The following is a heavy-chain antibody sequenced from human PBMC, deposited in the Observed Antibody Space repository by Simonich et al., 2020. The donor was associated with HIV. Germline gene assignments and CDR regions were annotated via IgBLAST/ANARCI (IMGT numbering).Heavy chain of an antibody. Sequence: QVQLQQWGAGLLKPSETLSLTCAVYGGSFSGYYWSWISQPPGKGLEWIGEINHSGSTNYNPSLMSRVTISVDTSKNQFSLKLSSVTAADTAVYYCARRHPTAVTTPYFDYWGQGTLVTVSS. J-gene: IGHJ4*02. D-gene: IGHD4-17*01. CDR3: ARRHPTAVTTPYFDY. V-gene: IGHV4-34*01. CDR2: INHSGST. CDR1: GGSFSGYY.